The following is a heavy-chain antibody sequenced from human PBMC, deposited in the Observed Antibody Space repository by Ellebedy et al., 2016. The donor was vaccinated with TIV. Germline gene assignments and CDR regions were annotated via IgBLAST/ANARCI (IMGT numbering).Heavy chain of an antibody. CDR2: INHSGST. V-gene: IGHV4-34*01. J-gene: IGHJ6*02. D-gene: IGHD3-16*02. Sequence: SETLSLTXAVYGGSFSGYYWSWIRQPPGKGLEWIGEINHSGSTNYSPSLKSRVTISVDTSKNQFSLKLSSVTAADTAVYYCARDRLDYYGMDVWGQGTTVTVSS. CDR3: ARDRLDYYGMDV. CDR1: GGSFSGYY.